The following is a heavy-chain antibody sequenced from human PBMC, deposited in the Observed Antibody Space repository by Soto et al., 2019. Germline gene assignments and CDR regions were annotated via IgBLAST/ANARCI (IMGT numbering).Heavy chain of an antibody. J-gene: IGHJ4*02. CDR3: ARENWAGDFDY. V-gene: IGHV1-18*04. D-gene: IGHD7-27*01. CDR2: ISAYNGNT. CDR1: GYTFTSYG. Sequence: QVQLVQSGAEVKKPGASVKVSCKASGYTFTSYGISWVRQAPGQGLEWMGWISAYNGNTKYSQKFQGRVTITRDTSASTAYMELSSLRSEDTAVYYCARENWAGDFDYWGQGTLVTVSS.